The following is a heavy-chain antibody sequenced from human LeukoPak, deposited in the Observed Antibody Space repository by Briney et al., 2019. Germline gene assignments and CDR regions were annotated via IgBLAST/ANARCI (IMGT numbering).Heavy chain of an antibody. D-gene: IGHD6-19*01. CDR2: IYYSGST. CDR3: ARDSGYSSRGAWYYYGMDV. CDR1: GGSISSYY. V-gene: IGHV4-59*01. Sequence: PSETLSLTCTVSGGSISSYYWSWIRQPPGKGLGWIGYIYYSGSTNYNPSLKSRVTISVDTSKNQFSLKLSSVTAADTAVYYCARDSGYSSRGAWYYYGMDVWGQGTTVTVSS. J-gene: IGHJ6*02.